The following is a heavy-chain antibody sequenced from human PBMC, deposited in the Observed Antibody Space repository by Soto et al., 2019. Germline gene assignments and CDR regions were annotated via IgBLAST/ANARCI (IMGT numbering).Heavy chain of an antibody. CDR1: GFSLSTGGMG. CDR2: IYWDGDR. V-gene: IGHV2-5*02. CDR3: VHSRCGGDCLQSYSSHYYYGMDI. Sequence: QITLKESGPTLVKPTQTLTLTCTFSGFSLSTGGMGVGWIRQPPGKALEWLALIYWDGDRRYRPSLMSRLTIAKDTAKNQGVLTMTNMAPVDTATYYCVHSRCGGDCLQSYSSHYYYGMDIWGQGTTVTVSS. J-gene: IGHJ6*02. D-gene: IGHD2-21*02.